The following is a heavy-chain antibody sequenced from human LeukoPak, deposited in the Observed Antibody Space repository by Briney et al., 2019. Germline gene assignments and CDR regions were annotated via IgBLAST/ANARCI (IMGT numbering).Heavy chain of an antibody. CDR3: ARDRRSLSRISRAFDI. Sequence: ASVNVSCTASGYTFTGYYMHWVRQAPGQGLEWMGWINPNSGGTNYAQKFQGRVTMTRDTSISTAYMELSRLRSDDTAVYYCARDRRSLSRISRAFDIWGQGTMVTVSS. CDR1: GYTFTGYY. J-gene: IGHJ3*02. V-gene: IGHV1-2*02. D-gene: IGHD2-15*01. CDR2: INPNSGGT.